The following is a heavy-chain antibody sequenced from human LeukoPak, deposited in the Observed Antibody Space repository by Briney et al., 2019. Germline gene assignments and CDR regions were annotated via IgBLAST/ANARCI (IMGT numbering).Heavy chain of an antibody. CDR2: IYYRRDT. CDR3: VRHGESGRHHAYFDY. V-gene: IGHV4-59*08. D-gene: IGHD3-10*01. CDR1: GGSLNNYY. Sequence: SETLSLTCTLSGGSLNNYYWGWLRQAARGGREWGGYIYYRRDTNYNTSLKSRVTISVDTSKNQFSLKVTCVTAGDTAIYYCVRHGESGRHHAYFDYWGHGALVTVSS. J-gene: IGHJ4*01.